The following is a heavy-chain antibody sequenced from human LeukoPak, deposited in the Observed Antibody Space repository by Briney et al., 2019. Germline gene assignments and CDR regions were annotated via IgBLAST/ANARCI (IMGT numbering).Heavy chain of an antibody. CDR1: GASISGYY. CDR3: ARHQELGFYDAFDI. Sequence: SETLSLTCTVSGASISGYYWSWIRQPPGKGLEWIGYIYYSGSTNYNPSLKSRVTVSIDTSKNQFSLKLDSVTAADTAMYYCARHQELGFYDAFDIWGQGTMLTVSS. D-gene: IGHD7-27*01. V-gene: IGHV4-59*08. J-gene: IGHJ3*02. CDR2: IYYSGST.